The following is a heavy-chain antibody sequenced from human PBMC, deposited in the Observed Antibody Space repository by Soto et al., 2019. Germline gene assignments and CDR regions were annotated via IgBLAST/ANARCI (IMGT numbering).Heavy chain of an antibody. CDR2: IRSKAYGGTT. Sequence: QPGGSLRLSCTASGFTFGDYAMSWVRQAPGKGLEWVGFIRSKAYGGTTEYAASVKGRFTISRDDSKSIAYLQMNSLKTEDTAVYYCTRDGGLSGYYYGMDVWGQGTTVTVSS. CDR1: GFTFGDYA. D-gene: IGHD3-16*01. J-gene: IGHJ6*02. CDR3: TRDGGLSGYYYGMDV. V-gene: IGHV3-49*04.